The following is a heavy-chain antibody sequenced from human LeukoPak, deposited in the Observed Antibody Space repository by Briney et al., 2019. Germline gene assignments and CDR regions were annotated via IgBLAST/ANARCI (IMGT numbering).Heavy chain of an antibody. CDR3: ARGSSSSIYYYYGMDV. CDR2: IGTAGDT. Sequence: GGSLRLSCPASGFTFSGYDMHWVRQATGKGLEWVSAIGTAGDTYYPGSVKGRFTISRENAKNSLYLQMNSLRAGDTAVYYCARGSSSSIYYYYGMDVWGQGTTVTVSS. J-gene: IGHJ6*02. CDR1: GFTFSGYD. D-gene: IGHD6-6*01. V-gene: IGHV3-13*01.